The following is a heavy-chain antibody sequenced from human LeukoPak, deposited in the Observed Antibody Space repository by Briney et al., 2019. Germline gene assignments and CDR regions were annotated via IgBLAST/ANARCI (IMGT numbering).Heavy chain of an antibody. CDR2: INHSGST. V-gene: IGHV4-34*01. D-gene: IGHD6-13*01. Sequence: PSETLSLTCAVSGGSFSGYYWSWIRQPPGKGLEWIGEINHSGSTNYNPSPKSRGTISVHTSKNHSSLKLSSVTAADTAVYYCARQIAAAGIPNWGQGTLVTVSS. J-gene: IGHJ4*02. CDR3: ARQIAAAGIPN. CDR1: GGSFSGYY.